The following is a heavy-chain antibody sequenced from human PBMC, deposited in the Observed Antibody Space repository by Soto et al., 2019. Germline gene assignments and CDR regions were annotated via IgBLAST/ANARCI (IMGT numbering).Heavy chain of an antibody. CDR2: ITSRSSAI. Sequence: EVQLVESGGGLVQPGGSLRLSCTASGFTFSTYSMNWVRQAPGKGPEWVSYITSRSSAIYYADSVKGRFSISRDNAKNSLSLQMYDLSTGGTAFYYCARSSSGWAYFFDHWGLGTLISFSS. CDR3: ARSSSGWAYFFDH. D-gene: IGHD6-19*01. CDR1: GFTFSTYS. J-gene: IGHJ4*01. V-gene: IGHV3-48*01.